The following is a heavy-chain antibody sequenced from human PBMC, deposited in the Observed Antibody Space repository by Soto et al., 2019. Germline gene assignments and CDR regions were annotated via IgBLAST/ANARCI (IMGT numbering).Heavy chain of an antibody. V-gene: IGHV1-18*01. D-gene: IGHD6-19*01. CDR2: ISAFNGNT. CDR1: GYTFTSYG. J-gene: IGHJ4*02. Sequence: ASVKVSCKASGYTFTSYGISWVRQAPGQGLEWMGWISAFNGNTNYAQKLQGRVTMTTDTSTSTAYMELRSLRSDDTAVYYCARGLALIAVAGTYYFDYWGQGTLVTVSS. CDR3: ARGLALIAVAGTYYFDY.